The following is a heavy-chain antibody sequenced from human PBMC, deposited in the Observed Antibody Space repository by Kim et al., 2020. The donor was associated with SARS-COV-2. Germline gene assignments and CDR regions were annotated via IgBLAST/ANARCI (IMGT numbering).Heavy chain of an antibody. Sequence: GGSLRLSCAASGFTFSSYSMNWVRQAPGKGLEWVSYISSSSSTIYYADSVKGRFTISRDNAKNSLYLQMNSLRDEDTAVYYCARDVPSWFGPGAFDIWGQGTMVTVSS. D-gene: IGHD3-10*01. CDR3: ARDVPSWFGPGAFDI. CDR1: GFTFSSYS. CDR2: ISSSSSTI. J-gene: IGHJ3*02. V-gene: IGHV3-48*02.